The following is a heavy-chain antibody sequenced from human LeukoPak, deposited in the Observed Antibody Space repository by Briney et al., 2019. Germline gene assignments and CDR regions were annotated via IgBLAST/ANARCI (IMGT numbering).Heavy chain of an antibody. CDR1: GDSFSSHY. D-gene: IGHD4-17*01. CDR2: ISHIGRT. V-gene: IGHV4-59*11. CDR3: ARDLVTVTKGFDI. Sequence: SETLSLTCAVSGDSFSSHYWTWIRQSPGTGLEWIGYISHIGRTNYNPSLKSRVTISIDTSKNQFSLKLRSVTAADTAVYYCARDLVTVTKGFDIWGQRTMVSFSS. J-gene: IGHJ3*02.